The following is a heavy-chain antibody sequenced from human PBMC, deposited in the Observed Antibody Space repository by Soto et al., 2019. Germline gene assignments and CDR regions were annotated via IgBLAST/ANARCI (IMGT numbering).Heavy chain of an antibody. J-gene: IGHJ5*02. CDR1: GGSVDSNRYY. D-gene: IGHD6-13*01. CDR3: ARPKTMGAAAGKGWFDP. CDR2: IFYTVST. Sequence: QLQLQESGPGLVKPSETLSLTCTVSGGSVDSNRYYWAWIRQPPGKGLEWIGSIFYTVSTYYSPSHTAQLIIPVDPPKNQFSLKLTSVTAADTAMYYCARPKTMGAAAGKGWFDPWGQGTLVTVSS. V-gene: IGHV4-39*01.